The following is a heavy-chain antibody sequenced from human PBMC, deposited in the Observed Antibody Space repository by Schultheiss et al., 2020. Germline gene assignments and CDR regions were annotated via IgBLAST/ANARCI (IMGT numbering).Heavy chain of an antibody. J-gene: IGHJ4*02. D-gene: IGHD6-19*01. CDR2: ISYDGSNK. V-gene: IGHV3-30*03. CDR1: GFTFSSYG. Sequence: GGSLRLSCAASGFTFSSYGMHWVRQAPGKGLEWVAVISYDGSNKYYADSVKGRFTISRDNSKNTLYLQMNSLRAEDTAVYYCARDKRVAVAGPTDYWGQGTLVNGSS. CDR3: ARDKRVAVAGPTDY.